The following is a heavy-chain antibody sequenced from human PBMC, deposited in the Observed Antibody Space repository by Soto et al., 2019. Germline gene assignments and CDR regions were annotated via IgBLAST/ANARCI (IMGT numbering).Heavy chain of an antibody. D-gene: IGHD5-18*01. CDR2: IDPSDSYT. V-gene: IGHV5-10-1*01. CDR3: ARLATKEQLWTLYYYYGMDV. CDR1: GYSFTSYW. Sequence: PGESLKISCKGSGYSFTSYWISWVRQMPGKGLEWMGRIDPSDSYTNYSPSFQGHVTISADKSISTAYLQWSSLKASDTAMYYCARLATKEQLWTLYYYYGMDVWGQGTTVTVSS. J-gene: IGHJ6*02.